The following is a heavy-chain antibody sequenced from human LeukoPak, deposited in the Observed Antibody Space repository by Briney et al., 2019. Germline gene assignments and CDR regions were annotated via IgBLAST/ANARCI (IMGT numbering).Heavy chain of an antibody. Sequence: ASVKVSCKASGYTFTDYYIHWVRQAPGQRLECMGWINPNSGDTNYAQKFQGKVTMTRDTSISTAYMELSRLRSDDTAVYYCARSRAHTFDIWGQGTMVTVSS. J-gene: IGHJ3*02. CDR2: INPNSGDT. CDR1: GYTFTDYY. CDR3: ARSRAHTFDI. D-gene: IGHD2-21*01. V-gene: IGHV1-2*02.